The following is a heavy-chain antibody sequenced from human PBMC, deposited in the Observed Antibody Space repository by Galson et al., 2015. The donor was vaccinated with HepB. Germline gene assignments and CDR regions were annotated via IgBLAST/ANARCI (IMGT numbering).Heavy chain of an antibody. J-gene: IGHJ4*02. Sequence: QSGAEVTKPGESLKISCKGSRYSFTSYWIGWVRQMPGEGLEWMGIIYPGDSNTKYSPSFQGQVTISADKSISTAYLQWSRLQASDTAIYYCARLLGYSSSWAHYYCDYWGQGTLVTVSS. CDR2: IYPGDSNT. CDR1: RYSFTSYW. D-gene: IGHD6-13*01. V-gene: IGHV5-51*01. CDR3: ARLLGYSSSWAHYYCDY.